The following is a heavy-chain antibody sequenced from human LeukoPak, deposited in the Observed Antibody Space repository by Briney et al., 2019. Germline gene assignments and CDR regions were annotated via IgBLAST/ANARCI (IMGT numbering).Heavy chain of an antibody. CDR1: GGSISSGAYY. D-gene: IGHD2-2*01. CDR3: ARAGDIVVVPALNWFDP. V-gene: IGHV4-30-4*08. Sequence: SETLSLTCTVSGGSISSGAYYWSWIRQPPGKGLEWIGYIYYSGSTYYNPSLKSRVTISVDTSKNQFSLKLSSVTAADTAVYYCARAGDIVVVPALNWFDPWGQGTLVTVSS. J-gene: IGHJ5*02. CDR2: IYYSGST.